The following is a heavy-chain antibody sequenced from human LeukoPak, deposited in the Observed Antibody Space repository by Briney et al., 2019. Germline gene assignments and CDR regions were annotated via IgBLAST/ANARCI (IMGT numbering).Heavy chain of an antibody. CDR1: GFTVSSNY. D-gene: IGHD2-15*01. CDR3: ARVCSGGSCYRSLDY. CDR2: IYSGGST. J-gene: IGHJ4*02. Sequence: GGSLRLSCAASGFTVSSNYMSWVRQAPGKGLEWVSVIYSGGSTYYADSVKGRFTISRDNSKNTLYLQMNSLRAEDTAVYYCARVCSGGSCYRSLDYWGQGTLVTVSS. V-gene: IGHV3-53*01.